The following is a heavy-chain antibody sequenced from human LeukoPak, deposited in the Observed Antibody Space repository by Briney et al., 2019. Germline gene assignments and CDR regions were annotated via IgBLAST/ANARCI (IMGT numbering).Heavy chain of an antibody. V-gene: IGHV3-11*01. CDR1: GLTFSDYY. J-gene: IGHJ4*02. CDR2: ISSSGSTI. CDR3: ARDSAHDYDDYGGGTLDY. Sequence: GESLTLSFAASGLTFSDYYMSWIRQAPGGGLEWVSYISSSGSTIYYADSVKGRFTVSRDNAENSLYLQMNSLRAEDTAVYYCARDSAHDYDDYGGGTLDYWGQGTLVTVSS. D-gene: IGHD4-17*01.